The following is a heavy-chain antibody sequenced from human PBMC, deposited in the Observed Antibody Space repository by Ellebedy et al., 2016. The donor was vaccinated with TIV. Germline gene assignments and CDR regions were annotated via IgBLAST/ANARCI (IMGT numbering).Heavy chain of an antibody. V-gene: IGHV3-9*01. CDR3: ARVLSGWLKYYFDY. D-gene: IGHD6-19*01. Sequence: GGSLRLXXAASGFTFDDYAMHWVRQAPGKGLEWVSGISWNSGSIGYADSVKGRFTISRDNAKNSLYLQMNSLRAEDTAVYYCARVLSGWLKYYFDYWGQGTLVTVSS. CDR2: ISWNSGSI. J-gene: IGHJ4*02. CDR1: GFTFDDYA.